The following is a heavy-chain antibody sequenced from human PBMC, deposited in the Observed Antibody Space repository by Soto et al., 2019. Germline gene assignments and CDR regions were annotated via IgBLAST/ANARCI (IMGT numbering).Heavy chain of an antibody. CDR2: ISYDGSNK. Sequence: QVQLVESGGGVVQPGRSLRLSCAASGFTFSSYGMHWVRQAPGKGLEWVAVISYDGSNKYYADSVKGRFTISRDNSKNTRYLHMNSLRAEDTAVYYCAKDDSITFGGADYGMDVWGQGTTVTVSS. CDR3: AKDDSITFGGADYGMDV. CDR1: GFTFSSYG. D-gene: IGHD3-16*01. J-gene: IGHJ6*02. V-gene: IGHV3-30*18.